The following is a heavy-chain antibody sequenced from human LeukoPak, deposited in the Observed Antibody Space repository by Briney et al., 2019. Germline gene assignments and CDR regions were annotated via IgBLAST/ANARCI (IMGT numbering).Heavy chain of an antibody. Sequence: GGSLRLSCAASGFSFTTYWMGWVRQAPGKGLEWVANINQDESSQYYVDAVRGRFTISRDNAKNSLYLQMNSLRAEDTAVYYCARAAIAAARIYYYMDVWGKGTTVTVSS. CDR2: INQDESSQ. D-gene: IGHD6-13*01. J-gene: IGHJ6*03. CDR1: GFSFTTYW. V-gene: IGHV3-7*01. CDR3: ARAAIAAARIYYYMDV.